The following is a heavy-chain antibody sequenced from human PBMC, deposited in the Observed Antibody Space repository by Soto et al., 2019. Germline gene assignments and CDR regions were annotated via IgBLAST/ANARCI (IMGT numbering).Heavy chain of an antibody. V-gene: IGHV3-30*14. CDR1: GFTFSSYA. Sequence: PGGSLRLSCAASGFTFSSYAMHWVRQAPGKGLEWVAVISYDGSNKYYADSVKGRFTISRDNSKNTMCLQMDSLRAEDTAVYYCARSTIVAPPSNWGQGTLVTVS. CDR3: ARSTIVAPPSN. CDR2: ISYDGSNK. J-gene: IGHJ4*02. D-gene: IGHD6-6*01.